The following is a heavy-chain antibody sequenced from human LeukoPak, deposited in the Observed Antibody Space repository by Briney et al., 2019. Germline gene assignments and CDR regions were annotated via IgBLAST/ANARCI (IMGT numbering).Heavy chain of an antibody. V-gene: IGHV4-39*07. J-gene: IGHJ4*02. CDR1: GGSISSSSYY. D-gene: IGHD5-12*01. Sequence: SETLSLTCTVSGGSISSSSYYWGWIRQPPGKGLEWIGSIYYSGSTYYNPSLKSRVTISVDTSKNQFSLKLSSVTAADTAVYYCARREAGTENPDIVASTYFDYWGRGTLVTVSS. CDR2: IYYSGST. CDR3: ARREAGTENPDIVASTYFDY.